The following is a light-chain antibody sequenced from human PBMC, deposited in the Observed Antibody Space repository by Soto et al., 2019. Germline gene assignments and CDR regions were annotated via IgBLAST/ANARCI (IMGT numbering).Light chain of an antibody. CDR1: SSDVGGYNY. CDR3: SSYTSSSTLVV. J-gene: IGLJ2*01. V-gene: IGLV2-14*01. CDR2: DVS. Sequence: SALTQPASVSGSPGQSITISCTGTSSDVGGYNYVSWYQQHPGKAPKLMIYDVSNRPSGVSNRFSGSKSGNTASLTISGLQAEDEADYYCSSYTSSSTLVVFGGGTKPPS.